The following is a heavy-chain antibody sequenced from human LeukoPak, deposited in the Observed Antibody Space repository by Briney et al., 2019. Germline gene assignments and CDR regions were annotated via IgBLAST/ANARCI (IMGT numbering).Heavy chain of an antibody. V-gene: IGHV1-18*01. J-gene: IGHJ6*03. CDR3: AREKTYYDFWSGYYNYYYYYMDV. CDR1: GYTFTSYG. Sequence: GASVKVSCKASGYTFTSYGISWVRQAPGQGLEWMGWISAYNGNTNYAQKLQGRVTMTTDTSTSTAYMELRSLRSDDTAVYYCAREKTYYDFWSGYYNYYYYYMDVWGKGTTVTVSS. D-gene: IGHD3-3*01. CDR2: ISAYNGNT.